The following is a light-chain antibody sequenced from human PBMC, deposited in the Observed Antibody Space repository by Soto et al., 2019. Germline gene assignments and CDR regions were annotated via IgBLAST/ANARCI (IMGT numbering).Light chain of an antibody. CDR3: QQGNNWPIFT. J-gene: IGKJ3*01. Sequence: EIVLTQSAATLSLSPGERATRSCRASQSVSKSLAWYQQKPGQAPRLLIYTTSNRATGIPARFSGSGSRTDFTLTISSLEPEDFAVYYCQQGNNWPIFTFGPGTKVDIK. CDR1: QSVSKS. CDR2: TTS. V-gene: IGKV3-11*01.